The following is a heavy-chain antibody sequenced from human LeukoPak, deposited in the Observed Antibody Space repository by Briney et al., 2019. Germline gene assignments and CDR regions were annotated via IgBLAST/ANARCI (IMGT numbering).Heavy chain of an antibody. Sequence: GASVKVSCKASGYTFTGYHMHWVRQAPGQGLEWMGRINPNSGDTNYAQKFQGRVTMTRDTSISTAYMELSRLRSDDTAVYYCARDRNYYDNSGYPDYWGQGTLVTVSS. J-gene: IGHJ4*02. CDR1: GYTFTGYH. CDR3: ARDRNYYDNSGYPDY. CDR2: INPNSGDT. D-gene: IGHD3-22*01. V-gene: IGHV1-2*06.